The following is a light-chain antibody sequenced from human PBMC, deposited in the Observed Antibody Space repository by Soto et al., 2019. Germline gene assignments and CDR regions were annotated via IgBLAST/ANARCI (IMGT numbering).Light chain of an antibody. CDR2: RNN. J-gene: IGLJ1*01. V-gene: IGLV1-47*01. CDR3: AAWDESLSGFYV. Sequence: QSVLTQPPSASGTPGQRVTISCSGSSSNIGSNFVFWYQQPPGTAPKLLIYRNNQRPSGVPDRFSGSKSATSASLAISGLRSEDEADYYCAAWDESLSGFYVFGTGTKVTVL. CDR1: SSNIGSNF.